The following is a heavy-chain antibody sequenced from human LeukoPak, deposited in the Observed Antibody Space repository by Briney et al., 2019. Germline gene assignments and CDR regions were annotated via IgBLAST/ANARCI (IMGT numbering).Heavy chain of an antibody. CDR2: ISGSGSTI. V-gene: IGHV3-23*01. J-gene: IGHJ3*01. CDR1: GFTFSKYA. Sequence: GGSLRLSCEASGFTFSKYAVDWVRRAPGKGLEWVSVISGSGSTIYYADSVWGRFTISRDNSKNMLYLQMNSLRAEDTAVYYCAKEFIKGTFDLWGQGTVVSVSS. D-gene: IGHD3-10*01. CDR3: AKEFIKGTFDL.